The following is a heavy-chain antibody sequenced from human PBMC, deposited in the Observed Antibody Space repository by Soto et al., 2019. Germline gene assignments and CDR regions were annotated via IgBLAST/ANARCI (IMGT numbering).Heavy chain of an antibody. CDR2: IFYSGST. Sequence: SETLSLTCTVSGDSITRSNFYWGWIRQPPGKGLEWLGSIFYSGSTFYNPALKSRVTFSVDTSKNHFSLKLSSVTASDTAVYYCARHKTTMLTVVSAFDPWGQGTRVTVSS. D-gene: IGHD3-22*01. CDR1: GDSITRSNFY. CDR3: ARHKTTMLTVVSAFDP. V-gene: IGHV4-39*02. J-gene: IGHJ5*02.